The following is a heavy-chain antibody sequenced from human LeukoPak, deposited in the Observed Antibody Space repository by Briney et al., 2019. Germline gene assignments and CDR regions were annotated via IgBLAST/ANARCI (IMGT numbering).Heavy chain of an antibody. D-gene: IGHD3-22*01. CDR1: VYSISSGYY. CDR3: ARRSYYYDSSGYYYPFDY. Sequence: PSETLSLTCAVSVYSISSGYYWGWIRQPPGKGLEWIGSIYHSGSTYYNPSLKSRVTISVDTSKTQFSLKLSSVTAADTAVYYCARRSYYYDSSGYYYPFDYWGQGTLVTVSS. V-gene: IGHV4-38-2*01. CDR2: IYHSGST. J-gene: IGHJ4*02.